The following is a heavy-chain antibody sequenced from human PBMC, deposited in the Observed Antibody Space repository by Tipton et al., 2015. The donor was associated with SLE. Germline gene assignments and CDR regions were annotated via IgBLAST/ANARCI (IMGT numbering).Heavy chain of an antibody. V-gene: IGHV4-4*02. CDR1: GGSISSSNW. Sequence: TLSLTCAVSGGSISSSNWWSWVRQPPGKGLEWIGEIYHSGSTNYNPSLKSRVTISVDKSKNQFSLKLSSVTAADTAVYYCATQSEYSSSSRWFDPWGQGTLVTVSS. J-gene: IGHJ5*02. CDR3: ATQSEYSSSSRWFDP. D-gene: IGHD6-6*01. CDR2: IYHSGST.